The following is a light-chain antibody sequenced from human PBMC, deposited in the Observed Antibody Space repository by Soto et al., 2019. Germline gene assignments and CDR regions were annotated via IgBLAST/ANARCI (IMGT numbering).Light chain of an antibody. CDR2: DAS. Sequence: DIQMTQSPYTLSASVGDRVTITCRASQRISRWVAWYQRKSGKVPKFLIYDASSLESGAPSRFSGSGSGTEFTLTISSLQPDNFATYYCQQYYFYPLTFGQGTKVEIK. CDR3: QQYYFYPLT. V-gene: IGKV1-5*01. CDR1: QRISRW. J-gene: IGKJ1*01.